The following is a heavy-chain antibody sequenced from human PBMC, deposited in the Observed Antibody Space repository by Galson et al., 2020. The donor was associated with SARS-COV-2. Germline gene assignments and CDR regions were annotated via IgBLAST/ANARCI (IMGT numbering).Heavy chain of an antibody. V-gene: IGHV3-30*04. CDR2: ISYDGSNK. CDR3: AREGVVPAARFDY. CDR1: GFTFSSYA. Sequence: GGSLRLSCAASGFTFSSYAMHWVRQAPGKGLEWVAVISYDGSNKYYADSVKGRFTISRDNSKNTLYLQMNSLRAEDTAVYYCAREGVVPAARFDYWGQGTLVTVSS. J-gene: IGHJ4*02. D-gene: IGHD2-2*01.